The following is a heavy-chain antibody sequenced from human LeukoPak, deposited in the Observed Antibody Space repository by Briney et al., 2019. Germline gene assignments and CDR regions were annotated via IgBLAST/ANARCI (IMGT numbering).Heavy chain of an antibody. V-gene: IGHV3-30*18. CDR3: AKDRYSGLNTIDY. Sequence: GGSLRVSCAASEFTFSTYGMHWVRQAPGKGLEWVAVISYDGSYKFYADSVKGRFTISRDNSKSTLYLQMNSLRAENTAVYYCAKDRYSGLNTIDYWGQGTLVTVSS. CDR2: ISYDGSYK. D-gene: IGHD6-13*01. CDR1: EFTFSTYG. J-gene: IGHJ4*02.